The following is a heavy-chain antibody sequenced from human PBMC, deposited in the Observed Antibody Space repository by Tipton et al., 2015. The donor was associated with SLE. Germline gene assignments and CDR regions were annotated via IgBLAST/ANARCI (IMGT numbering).Heavy chain of an antibody. Sequence: LRLSCTVSGGSISSYYWSWIRQPPGKGLEWIGYIYYNGSTNYNPSLMSRVTMSVDTSKNQFSLKLSSVTATDTAVYYCASGGIVAREDWFHPWGQGTLVTVSS. J-gene: IGHJ5*02. CDR1: GGSISSYY. CDR2: IYYNGST. V-gene: IGHV4-59*01. CDR3: ASGGIVAREDWFHP. D-gene: IGHD2/OR15-2a*01.